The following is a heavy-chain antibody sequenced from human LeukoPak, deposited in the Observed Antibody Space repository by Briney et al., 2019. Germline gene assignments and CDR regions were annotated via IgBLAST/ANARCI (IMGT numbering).Heavy chain of an antibody. CDR2: IYSGGST. CDR1: GFTVSSNY. V-gene: IGHV3-66*01. J-gene: IGHJ4*02. CDR3: ASSLPVYSGSYFLFGY. Sequence: GGSLRLSCAASGFTVSSNYMSWVRQAPGKGLEWVSVIYSGGSTYYADSVKGRFTISRDNSKNTLYLQMNSLRAEDTAVYYCASSLPVYSGSYFLFGYWGQGTLVTVSS. D-gene: IGHD1-26*01.